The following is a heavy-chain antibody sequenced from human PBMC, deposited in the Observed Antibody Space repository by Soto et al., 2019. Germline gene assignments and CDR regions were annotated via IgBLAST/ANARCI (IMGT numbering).Heavy chain of an antibody. D-gene: IGHD2-21*02. V-gene: IGHV3-30-3*01. Sequence: QVQLVESGGGVVQPGRSLRLSCAASGFIFSNYVMHWVRQAPGKGLEWVAVISYDGNSKHYADSVKGRFTISRDNSKSTLYVQMNSLRAEDTAVYYCARSYCGDDCALDHWGQGTLVIVSS. CDR3: ARSYCGDDCALDH. CDR2: ISYDGNSK. CDR1: GFIFSNYV. J-gene: IGHJ4*02.